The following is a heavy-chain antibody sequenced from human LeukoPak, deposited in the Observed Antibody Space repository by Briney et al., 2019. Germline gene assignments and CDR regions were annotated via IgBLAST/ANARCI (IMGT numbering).Heavy chain of an antibody. D-gene: IGHD6-19*01. J-gene: IGHJ4*02. V-gene: IGHV4-61*02. CDR3: ASRIAVAGVSEFDY. CDR2: IYTSGST. Sequence: PSETLSLTCTVSGGSISSGSYYWSWIRQPAGKGLEWIGRIYTSGSTNYNPSLKSRVTISVDTSKNQFSLKLSSVTAADSAVYYCASRIAVAGVSEFDYWGQGTLVTVSS. CDR1: GGSISSGSYY.